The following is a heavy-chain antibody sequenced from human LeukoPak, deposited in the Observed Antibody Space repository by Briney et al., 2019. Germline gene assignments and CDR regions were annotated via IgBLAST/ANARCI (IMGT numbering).Heavy chain of an antibody. CDR3: AKAVDGRGYYFERGADF. J-gene: IGHJ4*02. V-gene: IGHV3-23*01. D-gene: IGHD3-22*01. Sequence: GGSLRLSCAASGFTFSSYAMSWVRQAPGKGLEWVSAISGSGGSTYYADSVKGRFTISRDNSKNTLYLQMNSLRAEDTAVYYCAKAVDGRGYYFERGADFWGQGTMVTVSS. CDR1: GFTFSSYA. CDR2: ISGSGGST.